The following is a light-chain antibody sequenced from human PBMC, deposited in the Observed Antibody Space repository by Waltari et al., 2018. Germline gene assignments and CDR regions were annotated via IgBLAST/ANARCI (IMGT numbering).Light chain of an antibody. CDR2: EVT. Sequence: QSALTQPPSASGSPGQSVAISCTGTSSDVGGYNYLSWYQQHPGKAPKLMIYEVTNRPSGVPDRFSGSKSGNTASLTVSGLQAEDEADYYCSSYAGSNNVFGTGTKVTVL. V-gene: IGLV2-8*01. CDR1: SSDVGGYNY. J-gene: IGLJ1*01. CDR3: SSYAGSNNV.